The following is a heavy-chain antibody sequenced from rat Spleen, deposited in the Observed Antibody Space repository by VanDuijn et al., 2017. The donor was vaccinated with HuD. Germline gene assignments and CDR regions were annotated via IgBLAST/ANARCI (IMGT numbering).Heavy chain of an antibody. CDR1: GFTFSDYN. J-gene: IGHJ2*01. Sequence: EVQLVESGGGLVQPGRSLKLSCAASGFTFSDYNMAWVRQAPKKGLEWVATISYDGSSTYYRDSVKGRFTISRDNAKSTLYLQMDSLRSEDTATYYCATDTSARDYWGQGVMVTVSS. V-gene: IGHV5-7*01. D-gene: IGHD2-1*01. CDR3: ATDTSARDY. CDR2: ISYDGSST.